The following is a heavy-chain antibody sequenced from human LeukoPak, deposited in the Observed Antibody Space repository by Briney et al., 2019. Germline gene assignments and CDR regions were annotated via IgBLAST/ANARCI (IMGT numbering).Heavy chain of an antibody. CDR1: GGTFSSYA. CDR2: IIPIFGTA. V-gene: IGHV1-69*05. CDR3: ARNGVGEYQLRLYYMDV. Sequence: GASVKVSCKASGGTFSSYAVSWVRQAPGQGLEWMGGIIPIFGTANYAQKFQGRVTITTDESTSTAHMELSSLRSEDTAVYYCARNGVGEYQLRLYYMDVWGKGTTVTVSS. D-gene: IGHD2-2*01. J-gene: IGHJ6*03.